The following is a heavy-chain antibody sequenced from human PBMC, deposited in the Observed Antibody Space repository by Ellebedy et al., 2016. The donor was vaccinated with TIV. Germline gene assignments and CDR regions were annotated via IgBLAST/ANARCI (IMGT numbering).Heavy chain of an antibody. Sequence: AASVQVSCKASGYTFTGYYMHWVRQAPGQGLEWMGWINANSGDTDYAQKFQGRVTMTRDTSISTAYMDLSRLRSDDTAVYYCARAPAAGLDYWGQGTLVTVSS. J-gene: IGHJ4*02. CDR3: ARAPAAGLDY. CDR2: INANSGDT. V-gene: IGHV1-2*02. D-gene: IGHD6-25*01. CDR1: GYTFTGYY.